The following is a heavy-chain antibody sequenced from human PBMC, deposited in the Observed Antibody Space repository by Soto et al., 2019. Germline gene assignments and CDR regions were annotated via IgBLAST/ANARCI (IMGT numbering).Heavy chain of an antibody. D-gene: IGHD2-2*01. CDR1: GGSFSGYY. CDR2: INHSGST. Sequence: QVQLQQWGAGLLKPSETLSLTCAVYGGSFSGYYWSWIRQPPGKGLEWLGEINHSGSTNYNPSLKSRVTISVDTSKNQFSLKLSSVTAADTAVYYCARALXYARFDPWGQGTLVTVSS. CDR3: ARALXYARFDP. J-gene: IGHJ5*02. V-gene: IGHV4-34*01.